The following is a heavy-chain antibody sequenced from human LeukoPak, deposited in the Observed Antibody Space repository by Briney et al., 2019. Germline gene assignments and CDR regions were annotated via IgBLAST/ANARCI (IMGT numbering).Heavy chain of an antibody. Sequence: SETLSLTCTVSGDSATSFYWSWIRQPPGKGLEWIGYIYSSGSTDFNPSLKSRVSMSVDTSKNQVNLNLSSVTTADTAVYYCAREIVMIRGVITDAFDVWGHGTGVTVSS. CDR2: IYSSGST. D-gene: IGHD3-10*01. J-gene: IGHJ3*01. V-gene: IGHV4-59*02. CDR3: AREIVMIRGVITDAFDV. CDR1: GDSATSFY.